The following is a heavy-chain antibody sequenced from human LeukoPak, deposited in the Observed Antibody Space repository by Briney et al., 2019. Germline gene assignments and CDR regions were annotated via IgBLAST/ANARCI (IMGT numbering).Heavy chain of an antibody. Sequence: GASVKVSCKASVYTFTSYGISWVRQAPGQGLEWLGWISASNGNTNYAQKLQGRVTMTSDTSTSTAYMDLRSLTPDDTAFYYCARYPLSYTGNWHYFFDYWGQGTLLTVSS. D-gene: IGHD1-7*01. CDR3: ARYPLSYTGNWHYFFDY. CDR2: ISASNGNT. V-gene: IGHV1-18*01. J-gene: IGHJ4*02. CDR1: VYTFTSYG.